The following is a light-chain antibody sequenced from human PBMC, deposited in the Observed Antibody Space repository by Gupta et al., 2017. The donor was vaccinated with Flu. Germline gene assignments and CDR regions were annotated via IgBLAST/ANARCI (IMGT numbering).Light chain of an antibody. V-gene: IGKV3-11*01. J-gene: IGKJ5*01. CDR3: LKRHHWPCT. CDR2: DAS. Sequence: EIVLTQSPATLPSSPGERATLTCRDSQSVSDYLVWYQQKPGQAPRLLFLDASNRTTGIPARFSGRGSGTDLKLTIVGLESEDFAVYYGLKRHHWPCTFGQGTQVEIK. CDR1: QSVSDY.